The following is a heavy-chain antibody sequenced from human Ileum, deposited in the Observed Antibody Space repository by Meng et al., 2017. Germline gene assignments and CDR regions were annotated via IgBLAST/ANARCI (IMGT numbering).Heavy chain of an antibody. V-gene: IGHV4-39*01. CDR3: ARRAHYGDPPR. CDR1: SGSFTNNNYY. J-gene: IGHJ4*02. CDR2: IYYGGST. D-gene: IGHD4-17*01. Sequence: QLRLQESGPGLVKPSETLSLTCSVSSGSFTNNNYYWVWIRRPPGKGLEWIGIIYYGGSTYYNPSLKSRVTISVDTSTNQFSLKLISVTAADTAVYYCARRAHYGDPPRWGQGTLVTVSS.